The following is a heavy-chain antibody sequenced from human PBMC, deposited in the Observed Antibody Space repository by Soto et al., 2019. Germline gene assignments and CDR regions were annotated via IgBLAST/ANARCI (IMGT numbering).Heavy chain of an antibody. CDR3: AASCVACGGFNYYGMVV. V-gene: IGHV4-30-4*01. CDR2: IYYSGST. Sequence: SETLSLTCTVSGGSISSGDYYWSWIRQPPGKGLEWIGYIYYSGSTYYNPSLKSRVTISVDTSKNQFSLKLSSVTAADTAVYYCAASCVACGGFNYYGMVVWGQGTTVTGSS. J-gene: IGHJ6*02. CDR1: GGSISSGDYY. D-gene: IGHD5-12*01.